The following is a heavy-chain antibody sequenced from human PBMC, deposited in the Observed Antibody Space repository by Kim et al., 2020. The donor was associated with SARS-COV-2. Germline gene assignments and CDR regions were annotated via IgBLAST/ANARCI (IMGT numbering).Heavy chain of an antibody. Sequence: GGSLRLSCAASGFTFSSYGMHWVRQAPGKGLEWVAVISYDGSNKYYADSVKGRFTISRDNSKNTLYLQMNSLRAEDTAVYYCAKDMAADFIDYWGQGTLVTVSS. J-gene: IGHJ4*02. CDR1: GFTFSSYG. V-gene: IGHV3-30*18. CDR3: AKDMAADFIDY. CDR2: ISYDGSNK. D-gene: IGHD6-25*01.